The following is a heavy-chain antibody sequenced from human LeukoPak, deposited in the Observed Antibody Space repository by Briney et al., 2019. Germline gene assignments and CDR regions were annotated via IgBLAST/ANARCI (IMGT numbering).Heavy chain of an antibody. D-gene: IGHD1-14*01. J-gene: IGHJ4*02. CDR2: INHSGST. CDR3: ARFPLQTRHDY. V-gene: IGHV4-34*01. CDR1: GGSFSGYY. Sequence: PSETLSPTCAVYGGSFSGYYWSWIRQPPGKGLEWIGEINHSGSTNYNPSLKSRVTISVDTSKNQFSLKLSSVTAADTAVYYCARFPLQTRHDYWGQGTLVTVFS.